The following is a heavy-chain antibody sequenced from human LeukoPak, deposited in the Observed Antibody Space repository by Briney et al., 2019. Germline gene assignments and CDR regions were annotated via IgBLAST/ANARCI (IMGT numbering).Heavy chain of an antibody. V-gene: IGHV4-34*01. CDR2: INHSGST. Sequence: SETLSLTCAVYGGSFSGYYWSWIRQPPGKGLEWIGEINHSGSTNYNPSLKSRVTISVDRSKNQFSLKLSSVTAADTAVYYCARSGYCSSTSCYPIDYWGQGTLVTVSS. D-gene: IGHD2-2*01. CDR1: GGSFSGYY. CDR3: ARSGYCSSTSCYPIDY. J-gene: IGHJ4*02.